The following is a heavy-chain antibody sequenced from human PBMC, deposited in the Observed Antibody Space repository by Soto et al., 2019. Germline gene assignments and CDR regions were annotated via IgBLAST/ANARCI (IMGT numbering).Heavy chain of an antibody. CDR3: ARAQIELRFLEWSTPYYYYGMDV. J-gene: IGHJ6*02. CDR1: GFTFSNYA. Sequence: EVQMLESGGDLVQPGGSLRLSCAASGFTFSNYAMSWVRQTPGKGLEWVSYISSSGSTIYYADSVKGRFTISRDNAKNSLYLQMNSLRAEDTAVYYCARAQIELRFLEWSTPYYYYGMDVWGQGTTVTVSS. CDR2: ISSSGSTI. V-gene: IGHV3-48*03. D-gene: IGHD3-3*01.